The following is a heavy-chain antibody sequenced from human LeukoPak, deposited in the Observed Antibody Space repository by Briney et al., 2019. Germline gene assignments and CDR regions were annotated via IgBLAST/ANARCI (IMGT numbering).Heavy chain of an antibody. CDR2: ISISVSTI. J-gene: IGHJ3*01. CDR1: GFTFSDYY. Sequence: GGSLRLSWAAAGFTFSDYYMSWVRQAAGKGLEWVSYISISVSTIYYADSVTGRFTISRHHAKNSLYLDMSSLRGEATALYYCARDTSPRIAAIYYHAFHLWGQGPMVPVSS. V-gene: IGHV3-11*04. D-gene: IGHD6-13*01. CDR3: ARDTSPRIAAIYYHAFHL.